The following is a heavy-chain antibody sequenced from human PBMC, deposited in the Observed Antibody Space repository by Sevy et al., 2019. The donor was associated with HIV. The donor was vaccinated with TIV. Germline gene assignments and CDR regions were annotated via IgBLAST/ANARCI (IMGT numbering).Heavy chain of an antibody. Sequence: SETLSLTCAVSGGSVSSTNWWSWVRQPPGKGLEWIGESYRGGSTNYNPSLKSRVTISVDKSKNPFSLKLTSVTAADTAIYYCTGTAGSRFFDYWGQGILVTVSS. CDR2: SYRGGST. CDR1: GGSVSSTNW. V-gene: IGHV4-4*02. D-gene: IGHD6-19*01. CDR3: TGTAGSRFFDY. J-gene: IGHJ4*02.